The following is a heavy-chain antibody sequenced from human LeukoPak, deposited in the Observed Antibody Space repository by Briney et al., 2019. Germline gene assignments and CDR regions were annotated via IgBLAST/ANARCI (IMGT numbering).Heavy chain of an antibody. J-gene: IGHJ4*02. D-gene: IGHD6-19*01. V-gene: IGHV3-21*01. CDR2: ISSSSSYI. CDR3: ARGGRAQLAVAGTHNIDY. CDR1: GFTFSSYS. Sequence: GGSLRLSCAASGFTFSSYSMNWVRQAPGKGLEWVSSISSSSSYIYYADSVKGRFTISRDNAKNSLYLQMNSLRAEDTAVYYCARGGRAQLAVAGTHNIDYWGQGTLVTVSS.